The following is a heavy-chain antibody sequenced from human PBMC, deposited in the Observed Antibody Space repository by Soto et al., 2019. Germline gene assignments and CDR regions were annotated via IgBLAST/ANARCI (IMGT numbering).Heavy chain of an antibody. V-gene: IGHV4-59*11. D-gene: IGHD6-19*01. CDR3: ARSVAVPGAHIDY. J-gene: IGHJ4*02. CDR1: GGSISGPY. CDR2: VYYTGST. Sequence: PXETLSLTCSVSGGSISGPYWSWIRQSPGKGLEWLGYVYYTGSTNYSPSLRSRVSISVDTSKNEFSLRLSSVTAADTAVYFCARSVAVPGAHIDYWGQGTQVTVSS.